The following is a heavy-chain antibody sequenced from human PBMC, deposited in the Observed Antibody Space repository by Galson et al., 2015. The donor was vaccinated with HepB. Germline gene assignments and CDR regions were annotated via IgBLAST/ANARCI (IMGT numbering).Heavy chain of an antibody. CDR2: IKSKTDGGTT. Sequence: SLRLSCAASGFTFSNAWMSWVRQAPGKGLEWVGRIKSKTDGGTTDYAAPVKGRFTISRDDSKNTLYLQMNSLKTEDTAVYYCTTETYSAGIDYWGQGTLVTVSS. D-gene: IGHD2-15*01. CDR1: GFTFSNAW. V-gene: IGHV3-15*01. CDR3: TTETYSAGIDY. J-gene: IGHJ4*02.